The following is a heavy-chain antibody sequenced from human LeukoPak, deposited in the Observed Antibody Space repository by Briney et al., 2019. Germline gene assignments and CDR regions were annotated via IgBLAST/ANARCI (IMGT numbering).Heavy chain of an antibody. CDR3: AKSDSSGYYKPYYFDY. J-gene: IGHJ4*02. Sequence: GGSLRLSCAASGFTFSSYAMSWVRQAPGKGLEWVSAISGSGGSTYYADSVKGRFTISRDNSKNTLYLQMNSLRAEDTAVYYCAKSDSSGYYKPYYFDYWGQGTLVTVSS. CDR2: ISGSGGST. CDR1: GFTFSSYA. D-gene: IGHD3-22*01. V-gene: IGHV3-23*01.